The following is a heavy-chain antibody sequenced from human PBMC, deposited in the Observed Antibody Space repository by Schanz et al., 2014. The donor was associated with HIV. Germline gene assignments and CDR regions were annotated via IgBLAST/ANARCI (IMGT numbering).Heavy chain of an antibody. D-gene: IGHD2-21*01. V-gene: IGHV3-66*01. J-gene: IGHJ4*02. CDR3: AAGLIRYFFDY. Sequence: EVQLLESGGTLVHPGGSLRLSCAASGFTFRDSVVSWVRQAPGKGLEWVSVVYIGDSTFYANSVKGRFTISRDDSKNTLYLQMNSLRAEDTAMYYCAAGLIRYFFDYWGQGTLVTVSS. CDR1: GFTFRDSV. CDR2: VYIGDST.